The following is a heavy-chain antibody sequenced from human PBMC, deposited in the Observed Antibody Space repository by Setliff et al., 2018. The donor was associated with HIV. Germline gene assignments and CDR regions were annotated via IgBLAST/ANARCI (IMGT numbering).Heavy chain of an antibody. J-gene: IGHJ6*02. D-gene: IGHD3-3*01. CDR3: ARIFGDQGYYYGMDV. V-gene: IGHV4-39*07. Sequence: PSETLSLTCTVSGGSISSCSYYWGWIRQPPGKGLEWIGSICCSGTTYYNPSLKSRVTISVDTSKNQFSLKLSSVIAADTAVYYCARIFGDQGYYYGMDVWGQGTTVTVSS. CDR1: GGSISSCSYY. CDR2: ICCSGTT.